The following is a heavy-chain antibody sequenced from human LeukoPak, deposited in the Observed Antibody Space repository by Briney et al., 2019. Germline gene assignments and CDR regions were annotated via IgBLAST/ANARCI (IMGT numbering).Heavy chain of an antibody. V-gene: IGHV4-39*02. D-gene: IGHD3-10*01. CDR2: INYSAIT. Sequence: SETLSLTCSVSGGSIGSNDNYWGWIRQPPGKGLQWFGSINYSAITYHNPSLGSRATTSIDMSKKHFFLILSSVTAADRSVYYCASGRGGPHPFDYWGQGTLVSVSS. CDR3: ASGRGGPHPFDY. J-gene: IGHJ4*02. CDR1: GGSIGSNDNY.